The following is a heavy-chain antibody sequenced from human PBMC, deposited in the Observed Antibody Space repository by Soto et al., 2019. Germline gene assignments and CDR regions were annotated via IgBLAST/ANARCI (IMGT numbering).Heavy chain of an antibody. V-gene: IGHV4-59*01. CDR1: GGSISSYY. CDR3: AGSDSSGYYALPYYFDY. CDR2: IYYSGST. Sequence: SETLSLTCTVSGGSISSYYWSWIRQPPGKGLEWIGYIYYSGSTNYNPSLKSRVTISVDTSKNQFSLKLSSVTAADTAVYYCAGSDSSGYYALPYYFDYWGQGTLVTVSS. D-gene: IGHD3-22*01. J-gene: IGHJ4*02.